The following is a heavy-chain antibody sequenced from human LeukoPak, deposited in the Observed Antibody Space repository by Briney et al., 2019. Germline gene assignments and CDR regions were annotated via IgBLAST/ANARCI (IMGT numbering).Heavy chain of an antibody. D-gene: IGHD3-3*01. Sequence: ASVKVSCKTSVYTFTTYSIIRVRQAPGQGLEWVGWISPSNGHTNYAQKLQDRVTMTTYTSTSTVYMELRSLRSDDAAVYYCAAYDFWSGYPLDPWGQGTLVTVSS. V-gene: IGHV1-18*01. CDR3: AAYDFWSGYPLDP. CDR1: VYTFTTYS. CDR2: ISPSNGHT. J-gene: IGHJ5*02.